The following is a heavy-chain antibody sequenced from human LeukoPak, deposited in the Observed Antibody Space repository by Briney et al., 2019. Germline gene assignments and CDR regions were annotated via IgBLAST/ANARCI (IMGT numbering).Heavy chain of an antibody. CDR3: AKDVQVGVVIIDWYFDL. Sequence: GGSLRLSCAASGFTFSSYAMSWVRQAPGKGLEWVSAISGSGGSTYYADSVKGRFTISRDNSKNTLYLQMNSLRAEDTAVYYCAKDVQVGVVIIDWYFDLWGRGTLVTVSS. CDR2: ISGSGGST. V-gene: IGHV3-23*01. D-gene: IGHD3-3*01. CDR1: GFTFSSYA. J-gene: IGHJ2*01.